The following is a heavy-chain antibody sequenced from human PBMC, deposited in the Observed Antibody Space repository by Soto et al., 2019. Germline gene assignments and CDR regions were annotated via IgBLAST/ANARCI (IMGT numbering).Heavy chain of an antibody. Sequence: GGSLRLSFAASGFTFISYAMSWVRQSPGKGLEWVSAISGSGGSTYYADSVKGRFTISRDNSKNTLYLQMNSLRAEDTAVYYCAKDSRLYYDILTGYYGFDYWGQGTLVTVSS. J-gene: IGHJ4*02. CDR1: GFTFISYA. V-gene: IGHV3-23*01. D-gene: IGHD3-9*01. CDR2: ISGSGGST. CDR3: AKDSRLYYDILTGYYGFDY.